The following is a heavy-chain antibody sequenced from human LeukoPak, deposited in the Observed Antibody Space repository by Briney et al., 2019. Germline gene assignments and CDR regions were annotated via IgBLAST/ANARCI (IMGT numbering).Heavy chain of an antibody. CDR2: IKQDGSEK. D-gene: IGHD2-15*01. V-gene: IGHV3-7*01. CDR3: ARPRQVAATPVDLGPFFDY. Sequence: GGSLRLSCAASRFTFSSYWMSWVRQAPGKGLEWVANIKQDGSEKYYVDPVKGRFTISRDNAKNSLYLQMNSLRAEDTAVYYCARPRQVAATPVDLGPFFDYWGQGTLVTVSS. J-gene: IGHJ4*02. CDR1: RFTFSSYW.